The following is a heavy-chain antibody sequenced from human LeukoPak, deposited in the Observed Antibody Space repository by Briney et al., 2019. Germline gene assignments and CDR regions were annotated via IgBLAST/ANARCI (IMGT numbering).Heavy chain of an antibody. CDR3: ATPTYYGGKTVFGY. CDR1: GYTFTDYY. D-gene: IGHD4-23*01. J-gene: IGHJ4*02. V-gene: IGHV1-69-2*01. Sequence: ASVKIYCKVSGYTFTDYYMHRVQQAPGKGLEWMGLVDPEDGETIYAEKFQGRVTITADTSTDTAYMELSSLRSEDTAVYYCATPTYYGGKTVFGYWGQGTLVTVSS. CDR2: VDPEDGET.